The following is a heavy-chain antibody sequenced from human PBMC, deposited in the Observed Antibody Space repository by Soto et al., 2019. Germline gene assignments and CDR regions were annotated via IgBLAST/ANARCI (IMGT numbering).Heavy chain of an antibody. V-gene: IGHV4-30-2*01. CDR3: ARTPEI. CDR1: GGSISRGGYS. Sequence: SETLSLTCAVSGGSISRGGYSWSWIRQPPGKGLEWIGYIYHSGSTYYNPSLKSRVTISVDRSKNQFSLKLSSVTAADTAVYYCARTPEIWGQGTMVTVSS. CDR2: IYHSGST. J-gene: IGHJ3*02.